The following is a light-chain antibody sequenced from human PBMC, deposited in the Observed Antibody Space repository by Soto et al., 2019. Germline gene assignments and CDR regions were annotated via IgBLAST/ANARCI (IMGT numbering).Light chain of an antibody. Sequence: EIVLTQSPGTLSLSPGERATLSCRASRSISSTYLAWYQQKPGQAPRLLIYGASSRATGIPDRFSGSGSGTDFTLTIIRLESDDFAVYYCQQYGGSPPYTFGQSTKLEIK. J-gene: IGKJ2*01. CDR2: GAS. CDR3: QQYGGSPPYT. V-gene: IGKV3-20*01. CDR1: RSISSTY.